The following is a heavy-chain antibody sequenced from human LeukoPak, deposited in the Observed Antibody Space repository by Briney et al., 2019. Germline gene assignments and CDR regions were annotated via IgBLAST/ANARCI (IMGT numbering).Heavy chain of an antibody. Sequence: GGSLRLSCAASGFTFSYYTMNWVRQAPGKGLGWVSSISSTTTYIYYADSVKGRFTISRDNAKNSLYLQMSSLRAVDTAVYYCARDDVAWNDVHWFDPWGQGTLVTVSS. J-gene: IGHJ5*02. V-gene: IGHV3-21*01. CDR3: ARDDVAWNDVHWFDP. CDR2: ISSTTTYI. CDR1: GFTFSYYT. D-gene: IGHD1-1*01.